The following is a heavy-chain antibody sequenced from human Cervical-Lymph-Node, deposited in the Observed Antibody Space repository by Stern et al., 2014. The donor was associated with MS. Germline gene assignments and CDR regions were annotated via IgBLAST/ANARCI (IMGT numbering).Heavy chain of an antibody. V-gene: IGHV3-30-3*01. CDR1: SFSIGDYA. CDR3: TREDCSGGSCRGMDV. J-gene: IGHJ6*02. D-gene: IGHD2-15*01. Sequence: HLVVSGGDLVQPWCSLRLSCASSSFSIGDYAMHSVPQAPGKGLEGVASISYDGSSKRYADSVKGRFTISRDNLKNTVYVQMNSLRAEDTAVYYCTREDCSGGSCRGMDVWGQGTTVTVSS. CDR2: ISYDGSSK.